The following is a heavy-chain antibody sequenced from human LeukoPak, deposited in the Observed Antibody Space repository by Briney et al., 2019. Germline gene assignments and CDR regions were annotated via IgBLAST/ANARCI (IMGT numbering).Heavy chain of an antibody. V-gene: IGHV4-59*01. CDR3: ARQSISGSSLSYFDY. J-gene: IGHJ4*02. Sequence: SETLSLTCTVSGSSISSYYWSWIRQPPGKGLEWIGNIYDSGSTNYNPSLKSRVTISVDTSKNQCSLKLSSVTAADTAVYYCARQSISGSSLSYFDYWGQGTLVNVSS. D-gene: IGHD3-22*01. CDR2: IYDSGST. CDR1: GSSISSYY.